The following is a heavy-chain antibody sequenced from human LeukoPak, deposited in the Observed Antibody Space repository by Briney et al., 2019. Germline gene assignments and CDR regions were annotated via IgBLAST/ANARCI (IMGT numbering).Heavy chain of an antibody. V-gene: IGHV4-59*01. Sequence: ASETLSLTCTVSGGSISTYYWTWIRQPPGKGLEWIGYVYYTGSTNYNPSLKSRVTISVDTSKNQFSLKLSSVTAADTAVYYCAREYTIFGVVNPGYYMGVWGKGTTVTVSS. J-gene: IGHJ6*03. CDR2: VYYTGST. D-gene: IGHD3-3*01. CDR3: AREYTIFGVVNPGYYMGV. CDR1: GGSISTYY.